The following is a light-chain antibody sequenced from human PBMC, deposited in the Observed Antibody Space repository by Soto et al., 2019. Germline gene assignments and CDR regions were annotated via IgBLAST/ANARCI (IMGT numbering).Light chain of an antibody. CDR2: GAS. V-gene: IGKV3-20*01. CDR1: QGIGDT. J-gene: IGKJ5*01. CDR3: QQYGSSPLIS. Sequence: EIILTQSPATLSVSPGEGATLSCRASQGIGDTLAWYQHKPGQAPRLLIFGASKRATGIPDRFSGSGSGRDFTLTISGLEPEDFAVYYCQQYGSSPLISFGQGTRLEI.